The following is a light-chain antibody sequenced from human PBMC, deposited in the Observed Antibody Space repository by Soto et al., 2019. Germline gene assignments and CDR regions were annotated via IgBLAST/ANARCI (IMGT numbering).Light chain of an antibody. Sequence: EIVLTQSPATLSLSPGERATLSCRASQSVSSYLAWYQQKPGQAPRLLIYDASNRATGIPARFSGSGSGTDFTLTISSLEPEDVAVYYCQQRSNGPRTFGQGTKVEIK. V-gene: IGKV3-11*01. J-gene: IGKJ1*01. CDR1: QSVSSY. CDR3: QQRSNGPRT. CDR2: DAS.